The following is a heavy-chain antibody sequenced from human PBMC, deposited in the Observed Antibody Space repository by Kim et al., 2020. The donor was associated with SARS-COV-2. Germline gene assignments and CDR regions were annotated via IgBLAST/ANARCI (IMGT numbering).Heavy chain of an antibody. CDR1: GFTFSSYA. Sequence: GGSLRLSCAASGFTFSSYAMSWVRQAPGKGLEWVSAISGSGGSTYYADSVKGRFTISRDNSKNTLYLQMNSLRAKDTAVYYCATQYDFWSGYRFDYWGQGTLVTVSS. V-gene: IGHV3-23*01. J-gene: IGHJ4*02. CDR3: ATQYDFWSGYRFDY. D-gene: IGHD3-3*01. CDR2: ISGSGGST.